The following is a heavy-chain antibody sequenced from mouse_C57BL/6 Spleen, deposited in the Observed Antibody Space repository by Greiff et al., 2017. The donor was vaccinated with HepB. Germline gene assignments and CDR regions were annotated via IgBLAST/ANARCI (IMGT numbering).Heavy chain of an antibody. CDR1: GYTFTSYW. J-gene: IGHJ4*01. V-gene: IGHV1-55*01. D-gene: IGHD2-5*01. CDR2: IYPGSGST. CDR3: ARGRPAYYSNLYAMDY. Sequence: VQLQQPGAELVKPGASVKMSCKASGYTFTSYWITWVKQRPGQGLEWIGDIYPGSGSTNYNEKFKSKATLTVDTSSSTAYMQLSSLTSEDSAVYYCARGRPAYYSNLYAMDYWGQGTSVTVSS.